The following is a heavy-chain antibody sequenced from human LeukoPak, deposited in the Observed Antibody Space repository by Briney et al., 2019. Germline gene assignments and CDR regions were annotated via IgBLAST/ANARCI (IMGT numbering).Heavy chain of an antibody. CDR3: AKLGNYYDILTGFDY. CDR1: GLTFSSYG. J-gene: IGHJ4*02. CDR2: ISYDGSNK. D-gene: IGHD3-9*01. Sequence: GGSLRLSCAASGLTFSSYGMHWVRQAPGQGLEWVAGISYDGSNKYYADSVKGRFTISRDNSKNTLYLQMNSLRAEDTAVYYCAKLGNYYDILTGFDYWGQGTLVTVSS. V-gene: IGHV3-30*18.